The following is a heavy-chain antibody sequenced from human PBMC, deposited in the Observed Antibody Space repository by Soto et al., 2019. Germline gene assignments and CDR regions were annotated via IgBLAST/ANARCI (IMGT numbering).Heavy chain of an antibody. CDR2: ISSSSSVI. Sequence: WGPMRLSCATAGFIISDCAMNRVRQAPGKGLEWVSYISSSSSVIDYADSVKGRFTVSRDNARNSLYLQMNSLRAEDTAVYYCARDLSWGSNWYYYMDVWGKGTTVTVSS. CDR3: ARDLSWGSNWYYYMDV. J-gene: IGHJ6*03. V-gene: IGHV3-48*01. D-gene: IGHD7-27*01. CDR1: GFIISDCA.